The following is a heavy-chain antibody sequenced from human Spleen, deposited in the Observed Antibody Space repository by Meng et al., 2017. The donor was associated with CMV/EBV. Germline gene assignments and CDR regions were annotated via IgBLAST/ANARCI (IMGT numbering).Heavy chain of an antibody. V-gene: IGHV3-21*01. Sequence: GESLKISCAASGFTFSSYSMNWVRQAPGKGLEWVSSISSISSYIYYADSVKGRFTISRDNAKNSLYLQMNSLRAEDTAVYYCASGYWGQGTLVTVSS. CDR3: ASGY. J-gene: IGHJ4*02. CDR1: GFTFSSYS. CDR2: ISSISSYI.